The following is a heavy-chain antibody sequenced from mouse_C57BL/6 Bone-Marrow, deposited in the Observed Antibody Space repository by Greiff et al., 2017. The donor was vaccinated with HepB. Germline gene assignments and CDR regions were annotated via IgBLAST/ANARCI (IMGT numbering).Heavy chain of an antibody. J-gene: IGHJ4*01. D-gene: IGHD1-1*02. Sequence: LQQSGPELVKPGASVKISCKASGYSFTGYYMNWVKQSPEKSLEWIGEINPSTGGTTYNQKFKAKATLTVDKSSSTAYMQLKSLTSEDSAVYYCARGWLGAMDYWGQGTSVTVSS. CDR1: GYSFTGYY. CDR3: ARGWLGAMDY. CDR2: INPSTGGT. V-gene: IGHV1-42*01.